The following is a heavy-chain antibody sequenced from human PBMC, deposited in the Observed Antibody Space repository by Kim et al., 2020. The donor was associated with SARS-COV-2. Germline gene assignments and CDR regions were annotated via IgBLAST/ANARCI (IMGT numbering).Heavy chain of an antibody. V-gene: IGHV3-30*04. Sequence: GGSLRLSCVASGFIFRNYAMHWVRQAPGKGLEWVASISSDGTNKYYVYSVRGRFTISRDNSKNTLYVQINSLRVEDTAVYFCARDHPGTSWLGDVDYWGQGTLVTVSS. J-gene: IGHJ4*02. CDR2: ISSDGTNK. CDR1: GFIFRNYA. CDR3: ARDHPGTSWLGDVDY. D-gene: IGHD6-13*01.